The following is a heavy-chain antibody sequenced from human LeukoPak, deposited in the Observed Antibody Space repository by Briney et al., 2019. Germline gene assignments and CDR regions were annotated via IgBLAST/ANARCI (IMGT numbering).Heavy chain of an antibody. D-gene: IGHD3-22*01. V-gene: IGHV3-7*05. Sequence: PGGSLRLSCVASGFTFSHYWMSCVRQAPGRGLEWVANIKQDGSEKYYFVDSVKGRFTISRDNAKNSLYLQMNSLRAEDTAVYYCARDLIHRSGEANYWGQGTLVTVSS. CDR1: GFTFSHYW. CDR2: IKQDGSEK. CDR3: ARDLIHRSGEANY. J-gene: IGHJ4*02.